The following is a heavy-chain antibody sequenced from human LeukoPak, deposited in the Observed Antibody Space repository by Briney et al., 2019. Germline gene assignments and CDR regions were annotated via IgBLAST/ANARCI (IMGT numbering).Heavy chain of an antibody. Sequence: SETLSLTCAVYGGSFSGYYWSWIRQPPGKGLQWIGEINHSGSTNYNPSLKSRVTISVDTSKNQFSLKLSSVTAADTAVYYCARDDIVVVPAALYNWFDPWGQGTLVTVSS. V-gene: IGHV4-34*01. CDR2: INHSGST. CDR3: ARDDIVVVPAALYNWFDP. J-gene: IGHJ5*02. D-gene: IGHD2-2*01. CDR1: GGSFSGYY.